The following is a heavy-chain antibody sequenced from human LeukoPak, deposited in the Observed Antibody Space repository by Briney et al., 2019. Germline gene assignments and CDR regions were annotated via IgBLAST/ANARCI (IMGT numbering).Heavy chain of an antibody. V-gene: IGHV4-34*01. CDR1: GGSFSGYY. Sequence: ASETLSLTCAVYGGSFSGYYWTRIRQPPGKGLEWIGEINHSGTTNYNPSLKSRLTISVDTSKNQVSLKLSSVTPADTAVYYCARFYNSGKSRPGPNRWLDPWGQGTLVTVSS. D-gene: IGHD3-10*01. CDR2: INHSGTT. CDR3: ARFYNSGKSRPGPNRWLDP. J-gene: IGHJ5*02.